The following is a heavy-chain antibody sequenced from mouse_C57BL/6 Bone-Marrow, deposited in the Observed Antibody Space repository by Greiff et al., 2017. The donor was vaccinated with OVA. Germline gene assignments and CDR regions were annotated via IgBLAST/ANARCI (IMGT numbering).Heavy chain of an antibody. Sequence: VKLVESGAELVRPGASVTLSCKASGYTFTDYEMHWVKQTPVHGLEWIGAIDPETGGTAYNQKFKGKAILTADKSSSTAYMELRSLTSEDSAVYYCTRRGNYYGSPYWYFDVWGTGTTVTVSS. CDR2: IDPETGGT. V-gene: IGHV1-15*01. CDR1: GYTFTDYE. J-gene: IGHJ1*03. CDR3: TRRGNYYGSPYWYFDV. D-gene: IGHD1-1*01.